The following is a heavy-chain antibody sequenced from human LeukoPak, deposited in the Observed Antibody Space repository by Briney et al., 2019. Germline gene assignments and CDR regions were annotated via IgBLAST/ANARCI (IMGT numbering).Heavy chain of an antibody. V-gene: IGHV5-51*01. D-gene: IGHD1-26*01. J-gene: IGHJ4*02. CDR3: ARVSGSLWEAYHFDN. Sequence: GESLKISCKVSGYRFTNYWIGWVRQMPGKGLEWMGLIYLGDSDTRYSLSFQGQVTISADKSISTASLQWSSLKASDTAIYYCARVSGSLWEAYHFDNWGQGTLVTVSS. CDR2: IYLGDSDT. CDR1: GYRFTNYW.